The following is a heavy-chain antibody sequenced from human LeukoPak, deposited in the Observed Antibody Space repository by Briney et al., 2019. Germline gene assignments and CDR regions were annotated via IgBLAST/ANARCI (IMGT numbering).Heavy chain of an antibody. CDR3: ARDRAVAGTYWYFDL. Sequence: GRSLRLSCAASGFTFSSYAMHWVRQAPGKGLEWVAVISYDGSNKYYADSVKGRFTISRDNSKNTLYLQMSSLRAEDTAVYYCARDRAVAGTYWYFDLWGRGTLVTVSS. CDR2: ISYDGSNK. J-gene: IGHJ2*01. V-gene: IGHV3-30-3*01. CDR1: GFTFSSYA. D-gene: IGHD6-19*01.